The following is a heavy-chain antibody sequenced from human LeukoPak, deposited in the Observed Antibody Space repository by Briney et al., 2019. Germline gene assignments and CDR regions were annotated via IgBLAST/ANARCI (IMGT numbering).Heavy chain of an antibody. J-gene: IGHJ4*02. CDR3: ARVGSGWYWVDY. CDR1: GFTVSSNY. CDR2: IYSGGST. V-gene: IGHV3-53*01. D-gene: IGHD6-19*01. Sequence: SGGSLRLSCAASGFTVSSNYMSWVRQAPGKGLEWVSVIYSGGSTYYADSVKGRFTISRDNSKNTLYLQMNSLRAEDTAVYYCARVGSGWYWVDYWGQGTLVTVSS.